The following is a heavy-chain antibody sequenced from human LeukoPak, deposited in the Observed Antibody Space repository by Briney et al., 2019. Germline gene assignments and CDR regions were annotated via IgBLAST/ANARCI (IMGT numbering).Heavy chain of an antibody. CDR2: ISYDGSSK. CDR1: GFTFSTYG. J-gene: IGHJ6*02. V-gene: IGHV3-30*18. CDR3: AKDDFRYCSSTNCFGNGMDV. Sequence: GGSLRLSCAASGFTFSTYGMHWVRQAPGKGLEWVTAISYDGSSKYYADSVKGRFTISRDNSKNTLDLQMNSLRAEDTAVYYCAKDDFRYCSSTNCFGNGMDVWGQGTTVIVSS. D-gene: IGHD2-2*01.